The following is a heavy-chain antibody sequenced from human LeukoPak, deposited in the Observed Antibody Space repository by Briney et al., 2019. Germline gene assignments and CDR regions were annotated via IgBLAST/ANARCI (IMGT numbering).Heavy chain of an antibody. J-gene: IGHJ4*02. CDR3: ARDGSPYYYDSSGYFDY. CDR1: GGSISSGGYY. Sequence: SETLSLTCTVSGGSISSGGYYWSWIRQHPGKGLEWIGYIYYSGSTYYNPSLKSRVTISVDTSKNQFSLKLSSVTAADTAVYYCARDGSPYYYDSSGYFDYWGQGTLVTVSS. V-gene: IGHV4-31*03. D-gene: IGHD3-22*01. CDR2: IYYSGST.